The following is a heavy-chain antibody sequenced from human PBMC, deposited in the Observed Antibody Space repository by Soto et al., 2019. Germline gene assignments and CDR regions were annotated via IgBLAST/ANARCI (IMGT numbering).Heavy chain of an antibody. CDR3: ERESRYCSGGSCYFLPGIDY. CDR1: GGTFSSYA. V-gene: IGHV1-69*12. J-gene: IGHJ4*02. Sequence: QVQLVQSGAEVKKPGSSVKVSCKASGGTFSSYAIRWVRQAPGQGLEWMGGIIPIFGTANYAQKFQGRVTITADESTSTAYMELRSLRSEDTAVYYCERESRYCSGGSCYFLPGIDYWGQGTLVTVSS. CDR2: IIPIFGTA. D-gene: IGHD2-15*01.